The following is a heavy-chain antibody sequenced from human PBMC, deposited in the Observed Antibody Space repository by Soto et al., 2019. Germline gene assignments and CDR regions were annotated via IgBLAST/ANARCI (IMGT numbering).Heavy chain of an antibody. D-gene: IGHD2-2*01. V-gene: IGHV4-39*01. CDR2: IYYGGST. Sequence: QLQLQESGPGLVKPSETLSLTCTVSGGSISSSSYYWGWIRQPPGKGLEWIGSIYYGGSTYYNPSLKSRVTISVDTSKSQFSLKLSSVTAADTAVYYCARRGRYCSSTSCYVFYYYYGMDVWGQGTTVTVSS. J-gene: IGHJ6*02. CDR1: GGSISSSSYY. CDR3: ARRGRYCSSTSCYVFYYYYGMDV.